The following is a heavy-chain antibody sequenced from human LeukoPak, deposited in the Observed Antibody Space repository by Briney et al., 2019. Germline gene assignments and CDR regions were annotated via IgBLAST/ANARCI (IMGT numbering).Heavy chain of an antibody. Sequence: ASVKVSCKASGYTFSGYYIHWVRQAPGQGLEWVAWINPNGGGTKYAQKFQGRVTVTRDTSISTAYMGLSRLRSDDTAVYYCARVIVGSTTYGYWGQGSLVTVSS. D-gene: IGHD1-26*01. J-gene: IGHJ4*02. CDR2: INPNGGGT. V-gene: IGHV1-2*02. CDR3: ARVIVGSTTYGY. CDR1: GYTFSGYY.